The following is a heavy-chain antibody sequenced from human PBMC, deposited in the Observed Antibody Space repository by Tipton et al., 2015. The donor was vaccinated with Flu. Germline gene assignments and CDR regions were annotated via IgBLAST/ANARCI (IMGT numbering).Heavy chain of an antibody. Sequence: TLSLTCTVSGGSISSSRYYWGGLRQPPGKGLEWIGSIYHSGTAYYNPSLRSRVTISVDTSKNQISLKLSSVTAADTAVYYCARYPERNYHWFGPWGQGALVTVSS. V-gene: IGHV4-39*07. CDR2: IYHSGTA. CDR3: ARYPERNYHWFGP. J-gene: IGHJ5*02. D-gene: IGHD4-11*01. CDR1: GGSISSSRYY.